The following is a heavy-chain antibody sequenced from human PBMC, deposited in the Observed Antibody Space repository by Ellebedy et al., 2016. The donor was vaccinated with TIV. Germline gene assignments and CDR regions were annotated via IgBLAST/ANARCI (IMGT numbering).Heavy chain of an antibody. CDR3: ARAFLLVVAATDNWFDP. CDR1: GYTFTSYA. D-gene: IGHD2-15*01. V-gene: IGHV1-3*01. J-gene: IGHJ5*02. CDR2: INAGNGNT. Sequence: ASVKVSCKASGYTFTSYAMHWVRQAPGQRLEWMGWINAGNGNTKSSQKFQGRVTITRDTSASTAYMELSSLRSEDTAVYYCARAFLLVVAATDNWFDPWGQGTLVTVSS.